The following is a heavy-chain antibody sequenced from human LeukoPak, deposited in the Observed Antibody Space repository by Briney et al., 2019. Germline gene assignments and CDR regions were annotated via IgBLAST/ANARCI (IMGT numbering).Heavy chain of an antibody. CDR1: GYTFTGYY. CDR3: ARGRIAVAGRGAFDI. V-gene: IGHV1-2*02. Sequence: GASVKVSCKASGYTFTGYYMHWVRQAPGQGLEWMGWINPNSGGTNYAQKFQGRVTMTRDTSISTAYMELSRLRSDDTAVYYCARGRIAVAGRGAFDIWGQGTMVTVSS. J-gene: IGHJ3*02. D-gene: IGHD6-19*01. CDR2: INPNSGGT.